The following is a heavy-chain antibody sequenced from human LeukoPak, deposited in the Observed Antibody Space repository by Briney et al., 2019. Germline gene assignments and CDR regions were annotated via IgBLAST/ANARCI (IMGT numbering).Heavy chain of an antibody. V-gene: IGHV1-2*02. D-gene: IGHD3-22*01. J-gene: IGHJ4*02. CDR3: ARGRWWYDSSGAVDY. Sequence: ASVKVSCKASGYTFTGYYMHWVRQAPGQGLEWMGWINPNSGGTNYAQKFQGRVTMTRDTSISTAYMELSRLRSDDTAVYYCARGRWWYDSSGAVDYWGQGTLVTVSS. CDR1: GYTFTGYY. CDR2: INPNSGGT.